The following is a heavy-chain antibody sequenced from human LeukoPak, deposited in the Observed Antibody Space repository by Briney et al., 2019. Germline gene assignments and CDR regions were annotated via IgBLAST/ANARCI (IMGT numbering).Heavy chain of an antibody. CDR1: GGTFSSYA. J-gene: IGHJ4*02. D-gene: IGHD3-10*01. V-gene: IGHV1-69*06. CDR2: IIPIFGTA. CDR3: ASTGSLVRGVADY. Sequence: SSVKVSCKASGGTFSSYAISWVRQAPGQGLEWVGGIIPIFGTANYAQKFQGRVTITADKSTSTAYMELSSLRSEDTAVYYCASTGSLVRGVADYWGQGTLVTVSS.